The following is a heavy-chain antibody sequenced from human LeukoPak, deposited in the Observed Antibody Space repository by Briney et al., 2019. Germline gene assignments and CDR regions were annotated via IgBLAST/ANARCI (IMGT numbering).Heavy chain of an antibody. CDR1: GGSFSGYY. CDR3: ARHAMVRGVKFLRWFDP. V-gene: IGHV4-34*01. D-gene: IGHD3-10*01. J-gene: IGHJ5*02. Sequence: SETLSLTCAVYGGSFSGYYWSWIRQPPGKGLEWIGEINHSGSTNYNPSLKSRVTISVDTSKNQFSLKLSSVTAADTAVYYCARHAMVRGVKFLRWFDPWGQGTLVTVSS. CDR2: INHSGST.